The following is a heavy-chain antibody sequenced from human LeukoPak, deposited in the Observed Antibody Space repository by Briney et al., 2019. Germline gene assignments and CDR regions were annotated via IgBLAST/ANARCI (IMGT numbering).Heavy chain of an antibody. CDR2: IIPILGIA. Sequence: GASVKVSCKASGGTFSSYAISWVRQAPGQGLEWMGRIIPILGIANYAQKFQGRVTITADKSTSTAYMELSSLRSEDTAVYYCARDFVRYCSGTSCHGPYYYGMDVWGQGTTVTVSS. CDR3: ARDFVRYCSGTSCHGPYYYGMDV. D-gene: IGHD2-2*01. CDR1: GGTFSSYA. V-gene: IGHV1-69*04. J-gene: IGHJ6*02.